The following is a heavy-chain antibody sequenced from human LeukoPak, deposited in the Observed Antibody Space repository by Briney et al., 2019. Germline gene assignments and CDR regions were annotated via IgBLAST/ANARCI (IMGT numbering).Heavy chain of an antibody. D-gene: IGHD3-10*01. CDR1: GGSISGYY. CDR2: IHYSGST. V-gene: IGHV4-59*01. J-gene: IGHJ5*02. CDR3: ARLRGRSGSYSVDP. Sequence: SETLSLTCSVSGGSISGYYWNWIRQPPGKGLEWIGYIHYSGSTNYNPSLKSRVSISGDMSKNQISLKVESVTAADTAVYYCARLRGRSGSYSVDPWGQGTLVTVSS.